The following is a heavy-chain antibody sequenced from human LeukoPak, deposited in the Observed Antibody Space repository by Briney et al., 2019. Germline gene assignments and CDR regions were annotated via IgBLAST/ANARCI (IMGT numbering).Heavy chain of an antibody. CDR3: ARDVTFGGVISDY. Sequence: GASVKVSCKASGYTFIDYSMHWVRQAPGQGLEWMGWISAYNGNTNDAQKLQGRVTMTTDTSTSTAYMELRSLRSDDTAVYYCARDVTFGGVISDYWGQGTLVTVSS. J-gene: IGHJ4*02. CDR1: GYTFIDYS. V-gene: IGHV1-18*01. D-gene: IGHD3-16*02. CDR2: ISAYNGNT.